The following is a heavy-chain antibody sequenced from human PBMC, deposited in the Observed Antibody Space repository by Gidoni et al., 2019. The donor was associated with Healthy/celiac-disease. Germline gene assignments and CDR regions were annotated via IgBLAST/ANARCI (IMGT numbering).Heavy chain of an antibody. CDR3: AYSSG. D-gene: IGHD6-19*01. Sequence: DVQLVESGGGLVQPGRSLRLSCAASGFTFDDYAMHWVRQAPGKGLEWVSGISWNSGSIGYADSVKGRFTISRDNAKNSLYLQMNSLRAEDTALYYCAYSSGWGQGTLVTVSS. J-gene: IGHJ4*02. V-gene: IGHV3-9*01. CDR2: ISWNSGSI. CDR1: GFTFDDYA.